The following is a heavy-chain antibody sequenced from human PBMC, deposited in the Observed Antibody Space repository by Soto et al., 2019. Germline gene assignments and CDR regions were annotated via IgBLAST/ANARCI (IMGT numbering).Heavy chain of an antibody. CDR3: AREAYLPADPLDF. Sequence: QVQLVESGGGVVQPGRSLRLSCAASRFTFSSYSMHWVRQAPGKGLQWVAVISYSGSNKYYADSVKGRFTISRDNSKNTLYPQINSLRPEGTAVYYCAREAYLPADPLDFWGQGALVIVTS. J-gene: IGHJ4*02. V-gene: IGHV3-30*14. CDR2: ISYSGSNK. CDR1: RFTFSSYS. D-gene: IGHD2-2*01.